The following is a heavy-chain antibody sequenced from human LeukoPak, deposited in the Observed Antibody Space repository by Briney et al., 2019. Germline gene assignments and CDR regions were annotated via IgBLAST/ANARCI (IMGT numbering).Heavy chain of an antibody. CDR3: AKDRLGHSSGSSLHYFDY. Sequence: GGSLRLSCAASGFTFSKYAMSWVRQAPGTGLEWVSGIYGSGGRTYYADSVKGRFTISRDNSKNTLYLQMNSLRAEDTAVYYCAKDRLGHSSGSSLHYFDYWGQGTLVTVSS. D-gene: IGHD6-19*01. V-gene: IGHV3-23*01. CDR2: IYGSGGRT. J-gene: IGHJ4*02. CDR1: GFTFSKYA.